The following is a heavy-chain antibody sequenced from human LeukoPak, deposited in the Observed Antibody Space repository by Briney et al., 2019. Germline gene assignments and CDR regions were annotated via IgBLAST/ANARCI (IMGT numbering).Heavy chain of an antibody. CDR3: ARTAVAGIDY. J-gene: IGHJ4*02. CDR2: ICYSGST. CDR1: GGSISSYY. Sequence: SETLSLTCTVSGGSISSYYWSWIRQPPGKGLEWIGYICYSGSTNYNPSLKSRVTISVDTSKNQFSLKLSSVTAADTAVYYCARTAVAGIDYWGQGTLVTVSS. V-gene: IGHV4-59*01. D-gene: IGHD6-19*01.